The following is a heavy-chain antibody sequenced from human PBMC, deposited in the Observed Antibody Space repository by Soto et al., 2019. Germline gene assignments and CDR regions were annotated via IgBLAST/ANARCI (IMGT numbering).Heavy chain of an antibody. CDR3: VQAGDGIRGTVPVSAFLLNRSTDL. D-gene: IGHD1-1*01. J-gene: IGHJ2*01. Sequence: KGLEWVSVIYSGGSTYYADSVKGRFTISRDTSKNTLYIQMNSLRAEDTAVYFCVQAGDGIRGTVPVSAFLLNRSTDL. CDR2: IYSGGST. V-gene: IGHV3-53*01.